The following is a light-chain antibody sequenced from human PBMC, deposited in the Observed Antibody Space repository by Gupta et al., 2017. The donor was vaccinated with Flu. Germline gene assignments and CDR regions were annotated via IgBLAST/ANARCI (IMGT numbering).Light chain of an antibody. CDR2: AAS. Sequence: DSQMTQSPSSLSASVGDRITITCRASQSISSYLNWYQQKPGKAPKLLICAASSLQSGVPSRFSGSGSGTDFTLTISSLQPEDFATYYCQQSYSTPLAFGPGTKVDIK. V-gene: IGKV1-39*01. CDR1: QSISSY. J-gene: IGKJ3*01. CDR3: QQSYSTPLA.